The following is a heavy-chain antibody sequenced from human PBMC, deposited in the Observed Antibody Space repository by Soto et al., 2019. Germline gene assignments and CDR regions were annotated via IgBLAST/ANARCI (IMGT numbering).Heavy chain of an antibody. CDR2: ISSSSSYT. CDR3: ARLKRQLGGGNYYYYGMDV. Sequence: PGGSLRLSCAASGFTFSSYSMNWVRQAPGKGLEWVSSISSSSSYTYYADSVKGRFTISRDNAKNSLYLQMNSLRAEDTAVYYCARLKRQLGGGNYYYYGMDVWGQGTTVTVSS. V-gene: IGHV3-21*01. J-gene: IGHJ6*02. CDR1: GFTFSSYS. D-gene: IGHD6-6*01.